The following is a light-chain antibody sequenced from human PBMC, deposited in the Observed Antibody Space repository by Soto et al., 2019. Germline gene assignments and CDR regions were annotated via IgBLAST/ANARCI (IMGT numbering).Light chain of an antibody. CDR3: AAWDDSLHGWV. CDR2: SNN. Sequence: QSVLTQPPSASGTPGQRVTISCSGSNSNIGSNTVTWYQQLPRTAPKLLIYSNNQRPSGIPDRFSGSKSGTSASLAISGLQSEDEADYYCAAWDDSLHGWVFGGGTKVTVL. V-gene: IGLV1-44*01. J-gene: IGLJ3*02. CDR1: NSNIGSNT.